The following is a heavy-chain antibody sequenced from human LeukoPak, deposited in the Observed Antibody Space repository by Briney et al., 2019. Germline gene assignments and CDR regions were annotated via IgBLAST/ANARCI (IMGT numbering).Heavy chain of an antibody. CDR1: GFTFDDYA. D-gene: IGHD6-19*01. CDR3: AKDSGYSSGWYDY. V-gene: IGHV3-9*03. J-gene: IGHJ4*02. CDR2: ISWNSGSI. Sequence: GGSLRLSCAASGFTFDDYAMHWVRQAPGKGLEWVSGISWNSGSIGYADSVKGRFTISRDNAKSSLYLQMNSLRAEDMASYYCAKDSGYSSGWYDYWGQGTLSPSPQ.